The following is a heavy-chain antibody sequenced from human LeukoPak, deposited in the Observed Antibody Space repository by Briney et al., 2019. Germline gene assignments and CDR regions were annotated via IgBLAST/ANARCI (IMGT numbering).Heavy chain of an antibody. CDR3: ATGSIVVVTATPFDY. V-gene: IGHV1-18*01. D-gene: IGHD2-21*02. CDR1: GYTFSTYS. CDR2: ISAYNGNT. J-gene: IGHJ4*02. Sequence: GASVKVSCKASGYTFSTYSISWVRQAPGQGLEWMGWISAYNGNTNYAQKLQGRVTMTEDTSTDTAYMELSSLRSEDTAVYYCATGSIVVVTATPFDYWGQGTLVTVSS.